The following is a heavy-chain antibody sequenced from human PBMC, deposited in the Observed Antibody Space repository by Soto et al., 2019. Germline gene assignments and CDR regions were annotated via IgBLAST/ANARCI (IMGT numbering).Heavy chain of an antibody. J-gene: IGHJ3*02. V-gene: IGHV3-23*01. Sequence: TGGSLRLSCAASGFTFSSYAMSWVRQAPGKGLEWVSAISGSGGSTYYADSVKGRFTISRDNSKNTLYLQMNSLRAEDTAVYYCAKSGGEYYDSSGYYYEGAFDIWGQGTMVTVSS. CDR2: ISGSGGST. CDR3: AKSGGEYYDSSGYYYEGAFDI. D-gene: IGHD3-22*01. CDR1: GFTFSSYA.